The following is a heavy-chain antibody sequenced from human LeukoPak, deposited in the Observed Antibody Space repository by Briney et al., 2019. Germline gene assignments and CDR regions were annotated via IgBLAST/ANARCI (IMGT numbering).Heavy chain of an antibody. CDR2: IIPSGHTT. Sequence: GGSLRLSCVASGFTFSSHGMNWVRQAPGKGLEWVSGIIPSGHTTYYADSVRGRFTISRDNAKNSLYLQMNSLRAEDTAVYYCARDLGYSSGPNYWGQGTRVTVSS. CDR1: GFTFSSHG. CDR3: ARDLGYSSGPNY. D-gene: IGHD6-19*01. J-gene: IGHJ4*02. V-gene: IGHV3-23*01.